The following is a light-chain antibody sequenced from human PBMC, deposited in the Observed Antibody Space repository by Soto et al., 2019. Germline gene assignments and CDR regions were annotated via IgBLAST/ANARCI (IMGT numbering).Light chain of an antibody. Sequence: QSVLTQPPSASGTPGQGVTISCSGSSSNIGSNTVSWYHHLPGTAPKLLMYSNSQRPSGVPDLFSGSKSGTSASLAISGLQSGDEADYYCATLEDGRKGDVFGTGTKLTVL. J-gene: IGLJ1*01. CDR1: SSNIGSNT. CDR3: ATLEDGRKGDV. CDR2: SNS. V-gene: IGLV1-44*01.